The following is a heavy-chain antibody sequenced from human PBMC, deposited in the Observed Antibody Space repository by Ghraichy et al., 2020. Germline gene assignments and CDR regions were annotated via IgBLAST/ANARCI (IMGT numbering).Heavy chain of an antibody. Sequence: SVKVSCKASGGTFSSYAISWVRQAPGQGLEWMGGIIPIFGTANYAQKFQGRVTITADESTSTAYMELSSLRSEDTAVYYCAREIFVEYSSSSGVGRGGTRAFDIWGQGTMVTVSS. CDR2: IIPIFGTA. CDR3: AREIFVEYSSSSGVGRGGTRAFDI. CDR1: GGTFSSYA. J-gene: IGHJ3*02. V-gene: IGHV1-69*13. D-gene: IGHD6-6*01.